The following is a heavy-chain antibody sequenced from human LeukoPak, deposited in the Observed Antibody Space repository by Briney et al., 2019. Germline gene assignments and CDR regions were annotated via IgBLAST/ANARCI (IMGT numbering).Heavy chain of an antibody. D-gene: IGHD2-15*01. CDR1: GHTFTTQY. V-gene: IGHV1-2*02. Sequence: ASVKVSCKASGHTFTTQYVHWVRQAPGQGLEWMGWINPSSGGTNYAQKFQGRVTMTRDTSISTAYMELSRLRSDDTAVYYCARERTLTSCYDYWGQGTLVTVSS. CDR3: ARERTLTSCYDY. J-gene: IGHJ4*02. CDR2: INPSSGGT.